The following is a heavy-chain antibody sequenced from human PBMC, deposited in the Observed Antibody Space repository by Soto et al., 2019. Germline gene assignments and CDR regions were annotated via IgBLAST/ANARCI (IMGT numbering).Heavy chain of an antibody. J-gene: IGHJ6*03. CDR2: ISGSGGST. CDR3: AKDYCSGGSCYPYYYYYYMDV. D-gene: IGHD2-15*01. V-gene: IGHV3-23*01. Sequence: GSLRLSCAASGFTFSSYAMSWVRQAPGKGLEWVSAISGSGGSTYYADSVKGRFTISRDNSKNTLYLQMNSLRAEDTAVYYCAKDYCSGGSCYPYYYYYYMDVWGKGTTVTVSS. CDR1: GFTFSSYA.